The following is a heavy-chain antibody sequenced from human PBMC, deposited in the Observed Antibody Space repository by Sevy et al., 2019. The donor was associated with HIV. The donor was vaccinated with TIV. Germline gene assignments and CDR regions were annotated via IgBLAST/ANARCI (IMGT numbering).Heavy chain of an antibody. J-gene: IGHJ4*02. V-gene: IGHV3-49*03. CDR3: SRGPLPTTGVDY. D-gene: IGHD4-17*01. Sequence: GGSLRLSCSASGFIFEDYTLSWFRQVPGKGLEWVGSIRKKLYGATAQFAASLKGRISMSRDDSRGIAYLQLNSLKIEDTGVYYCSRGPLPTTGVDYWGQGTLVTVSS. CDR2: IRKKLYGATA. CDR1: GFIFEDYT.